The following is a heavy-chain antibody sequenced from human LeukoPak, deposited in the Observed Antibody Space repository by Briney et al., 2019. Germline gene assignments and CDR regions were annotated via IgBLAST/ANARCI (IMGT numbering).Heavy chain of an antibody. CDR1: GGSISSSSYY. CDR3: ARHAHSSGSYYFDY. J-gene: IGHJ4*02. Sequence: SETLSLTCTVSGGSISSSSYYWGWIRQPPGKGLEWIGSIYYSGSTYYDPSLKSRVTISVDTSKNQFSLKLSSVTAADRAVYYSARHAHSSGSYYFDYWGQGTLVTVSS. D-gene: IGHD6-19*01. V-gene: IGHV4-39*01. CDR2: IYYSGST.